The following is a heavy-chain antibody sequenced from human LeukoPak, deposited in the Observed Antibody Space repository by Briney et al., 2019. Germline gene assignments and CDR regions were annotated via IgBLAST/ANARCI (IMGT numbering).Heavy chain of an antibody. J-gene: IGHJ6*03. CDR2: INPNSGGT. Sequence: GASVKVSCKASGYTFTGYYMHWVRQAPGQGLEWMGWINPNSGGTNYAQKLQGRVTMTTDTSTSTAYMELRSLRSDDTAVYYCARGGSSWLHYYYYYMDVWGKGTTVTVSS. CDR3: ARGGSSWLHYYYYYMDV. D-gene: IGHD6-13*01. CDR1: GYTFTGYY. V-gene: IGHV1-2*02.